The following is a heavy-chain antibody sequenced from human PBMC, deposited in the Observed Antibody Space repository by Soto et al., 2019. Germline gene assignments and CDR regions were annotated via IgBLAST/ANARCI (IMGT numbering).Heavy chain of an antibody. Sequence: QVQLQESGPGLVKPSQTLSLTCTVSGGSISSGGYYWSWIRQHPGKGLEWIGYIYYSGSTYYNPSLKTRVTISVDTSKNQFSLKLSSVTAADTAVYYCARAGYSGYDGRPYFDYWGQGTLVTVSS. D-gene: IGHD5-12*01. V-gene: IGHV4-31*03. CDR1: GGSISSGGYY. J-gene: IGHJ4*02. CDR3: ARAGYSGYDGRPYFDY. CDR2: IYYSGST.